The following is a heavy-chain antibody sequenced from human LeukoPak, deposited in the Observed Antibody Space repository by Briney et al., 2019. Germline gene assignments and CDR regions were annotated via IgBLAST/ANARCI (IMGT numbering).Heavy chain of an antibody. D-gene: IGHD1-26*01. V-gene: IGHV3-30-3*01. CDR3: AKAERFSGTRTPDY. CDR1: GFTFSSYA. J-gene: IGHJ4*02. Sequence: PGGSLRLSCAASGFTFSSYAMPWVRQAPGKGLEWVAVISYDGSNKYYADSVKGRFTISRDNSKNTLYLQMNSLRVEDTALYYCAKAERFSGTRTPDYWGQGTPVTVSS. CDR2: ISYDGSNK.